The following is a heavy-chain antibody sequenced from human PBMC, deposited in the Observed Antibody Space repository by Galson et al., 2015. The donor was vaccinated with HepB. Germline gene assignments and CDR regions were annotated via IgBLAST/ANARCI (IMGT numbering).Heavy chain of an antibody. D-gene: IGHD2-15*01. J-gene: IGHJ5*02. CDR2: ISAYDRYT. CDR3: ARGALVAVVDATQNNWFDP. V-gene: IGHV1-18*01. Sequence: SVKVSCKASGYTFSTYSITWVRQAPGQGLEWMGWISAYDRYTNYAQKFQGRVTMTIDTSTTTAYMELRSLRSDDTAVYYCARGALVAVVDATQNNWFDPWGQGTLVTVSS. CDR1: GYTFSTYS.